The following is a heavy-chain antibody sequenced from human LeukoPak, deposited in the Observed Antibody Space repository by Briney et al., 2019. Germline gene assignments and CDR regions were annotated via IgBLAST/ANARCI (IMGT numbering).Heavy chain of an antibody. CDR3: ARTQSRGWYFDL. V-gene: IGHV4-34*01. CDR1: GFSFKDYW. J-gene: IGHJ2*01. D-gene: IGHD3-10*01. Sequence: GSLRLSCAASGFSFKDYWMSWVRQPPGKGLEWIGEINHSGSTNYNPSLKSRVTISVDTSKNQFSLKLSSVTAADTAVYYCARTQSRGWYFDLWGRGTLVTVSS. CDR2: INHSGST.